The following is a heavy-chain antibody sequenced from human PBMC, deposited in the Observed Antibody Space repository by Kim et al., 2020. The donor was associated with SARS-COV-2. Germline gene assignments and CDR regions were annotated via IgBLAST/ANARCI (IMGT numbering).Heavy chain of an antibody. CDR3: ARDQDRLLYYDILTGYYPRDNWFDP. Sequence: ASVKVSCKASGYTFTSYYMHWVRQAPGQGLEWMGIINPSGGSTSYAQKFQGRVTMTRDTSTSTVYMELSSLRSEDTAVYYCARDQDRLLYYDILTGYYPRDNWFDPWGQGTLVTVSS. D-gene: IGHD3-9*01. CDR2: INPSGGST. V-gene: IGHV1-46*01. J-gene: IGHJ5*02. CDR1: GYTFTSYY.